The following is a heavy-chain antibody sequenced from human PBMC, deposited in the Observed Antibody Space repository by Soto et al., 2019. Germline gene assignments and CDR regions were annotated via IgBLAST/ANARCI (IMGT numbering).Heavy chain of an antibody. Sequence: EVQLVESGGALVQPGRSLRLSCAASGFSFDDYAMHWVRQAPGKGLEWVAGFSWNSATIGYAEYVKGRFTISRDNAKNSIHLQMNSLRAEDTAVYFCAKVSSAYSGGWHAMDVWGQGTPVTVSS. CDR1: GFSFDDYA. J-gene: IGHJ6*01. V-gene: IGHV3-9*01. CDR2: FSWNSATI. CDR3: AKVSSAYSGGWHAMDV. D-gene: IGHD6-19*01.